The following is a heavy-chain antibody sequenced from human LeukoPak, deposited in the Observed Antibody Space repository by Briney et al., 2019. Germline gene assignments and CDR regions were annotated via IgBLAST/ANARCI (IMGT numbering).Heavy chain of an antibody. CDR1: GDSVSSNGVA. D-gene: IGHD5-12*01. CDR2: TSYKSKWYN. Sequence: SQTLSLTCALSGDSVSSNGVAWNWIRQSPSRGLEWLGRTSYKSKWYNNYAVSVKSRITINADTSKNQFSLRLSSVTAADTAVYYCARHTRPGHSGYENAFDIWGQGTMVTVSS. J-gene: IGHJ3*02. V-gene: IGHV6-1*01. CDR3: ARHTRPGHSGYENAFDI.